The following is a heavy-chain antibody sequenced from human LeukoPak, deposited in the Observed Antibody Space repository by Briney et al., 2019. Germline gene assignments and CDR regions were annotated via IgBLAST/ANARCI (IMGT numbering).Heavy chain of an antibody. CDR2: IYYSGST. Sequence: SETLSLTCTVSGGSISSYYWSWIRQPPGKGLEWIGYIYYSGSTNYNPSLKSRVTISVDTSKNQFSLKLSSVTAADTAVYYCARALGVYDFWSGYYAYYYYYMDVWGKGTTVTVSS. CDR1: GGSISSYY. CDR3: ARALGVYDFWSGYYAYYYYYMDV. V-gene: IGHV4-59*01. D-gene: IGHD3-3*01. J-gene: IGHJ6*03.